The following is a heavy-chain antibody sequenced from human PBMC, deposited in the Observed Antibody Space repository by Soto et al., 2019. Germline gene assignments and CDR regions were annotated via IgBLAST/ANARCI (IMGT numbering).Heavy chain of an antibody. D-gene: IGHD6-19*01. CDR2: FDPEDGET. Sequence: ASVKVSCKVSGYTLTELSMHWVRQAPGKGLEWMGGFDPEDGETIYAQKFQGRVTMTEDTSTDTAYMELSSLRSEDTAVYYCATWKAVADTFDYWSQGTLVIVSS. V-gene: IGHV1-24*01. CDR3: ATWKAVADTFDY. J-gene: IGHJ4*02. CDR1: GYTLTELS.